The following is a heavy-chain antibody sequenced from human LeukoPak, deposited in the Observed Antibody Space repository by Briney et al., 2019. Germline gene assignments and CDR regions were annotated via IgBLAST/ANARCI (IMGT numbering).Heavy chain of an antibody. Sequence: SVKVSYKASGGTFSSYAISWVRQAPGQGLEWMGGIIPIFGTANYAQKFQGRVTITADESTSTAYMELSSLRSEDTAVYYCARELSGYESRVGYYYMDVWGKGTTVTVSS. V-gene: IGHV1-69*01. CDR2: IIPIFGTA. J-gene: IGHJ6*03. CDR3: ARELSGYESRVGYYYMDV. D-gene: IGHD5-12*01. CDR1: GGTFSSYA.